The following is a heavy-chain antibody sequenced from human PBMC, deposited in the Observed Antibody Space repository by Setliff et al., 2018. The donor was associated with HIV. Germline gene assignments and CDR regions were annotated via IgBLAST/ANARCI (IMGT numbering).Heavy chain of an antibody. CDR3: AAFLVSPVTTQDY. Sequence: SETLSLTCTVSGGSISSYYWSWIRQPPGKGLEWIGYIYYSGSTNYNPSLQSRVIISLDTSKNQFSLKLTSVTAADTAMYYCAAFLVSPVTTQDYWGQGTPVTVSS. J-gene: IGHJ4*02. CDR2: IYYSGST. V-gene: IGHV4-59*04. CDR1: GGSISSYY. D-gene: IGHD4-17*01.